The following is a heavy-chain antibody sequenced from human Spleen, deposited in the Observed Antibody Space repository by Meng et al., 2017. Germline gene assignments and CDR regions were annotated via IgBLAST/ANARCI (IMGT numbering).Heavy chain of an antibody. CDR1: GFSFSSYA. J-gene: IGHJ5*02. V-gene: IGHV3-23*01. CDR3: AKEKKLGTSTNWFEP. D-gene: IGHD3-16*01. Sequence: GESLKISCAASGFSFSSYAMKWVRQAPGKGLEWVASVSANGEDRYYADSVMGRFTASRDNSDNTLHLQMNSLRVDDTAVYYCAKEKKLGTSTNWFEPWGQGTLVTVSS. CDR2: VSANGEDR.